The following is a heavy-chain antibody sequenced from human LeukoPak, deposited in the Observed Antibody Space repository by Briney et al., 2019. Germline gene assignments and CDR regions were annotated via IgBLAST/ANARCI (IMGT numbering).Heavy chain of an antibody. CDR3: ARVLGSIGGL. D-gene: IGHD6-6*01. CDR1: GGSISSGDYY. J-gene: IGHJ4*02. CDR2: IYYSGST. Sequence: SETLSLTCAVSGGSISSGDYYWSWIRQPPGKGLEWIGYIYYSGSTYYNPSLKSRVTISVDTSKNQFSLKLSSVTAADTAVYYCARVLGSIGGLWGQGTLVTVSS. V-gene: IGHV4-30-4*01.